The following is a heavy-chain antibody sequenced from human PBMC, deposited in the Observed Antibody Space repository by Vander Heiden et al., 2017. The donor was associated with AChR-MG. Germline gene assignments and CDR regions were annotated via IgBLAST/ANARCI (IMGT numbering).Heavy chain of an antibody. J-gene: IGHJ4*02. V-gene: IGHV3-30*18. CDR1: GFSFSYSC. CDR2: IPDGGHKK. D-gene: IGHD3-10*01. Sequence: QVQLVESGGGVVQPGRTLRLSCAASGFSFSYSCMHWVRQAPGKRMEWVAAIPDGGHKKNYADSVKGRFTISRDNSKNTFYLQMNSLRFDDTAVYYCAKEEEWLGDITAWGPNDYFDYWGQGTLVTVSS. CDR3: AKEEEWLGDITAWGPNDYFDY.